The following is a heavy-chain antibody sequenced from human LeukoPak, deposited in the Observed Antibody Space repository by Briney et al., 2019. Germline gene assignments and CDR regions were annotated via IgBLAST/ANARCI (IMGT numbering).Heavy chain of an antibody. V-gene: IGHV4-34*01. CDR2: INHSGST. CDR3: ARDPAWEQRSFDY. CDR1: GGSFSGYY. Sequence: PSETLSLTCAVYGGSFSGYYWSWIRQPPGKGLEWIGEINHSGSTNYNPSVKSRVTISVDTSKNQFSLKLSSVTAADTAVYYCARDPAWEQRSFDYWGQGTLVTVSS. D-gene: IGHD1-26*01. J-gene: IGHJ4*02.